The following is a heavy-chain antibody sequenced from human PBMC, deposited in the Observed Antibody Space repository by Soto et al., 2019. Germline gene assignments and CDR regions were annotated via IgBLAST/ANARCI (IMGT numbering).Heavy chain of an antibody. CDR2: IPESGDST. J-gene: IGHJ4*02. D-gene: IGHD3-16*01. CDR1: GFTFSNYA. Sequence: GSLRLSCVSSGFTFSNYAMTCVRQAPGQGLEWVSGIPESGDSTNYADSVKGRFTISRDNSKNTLYLQMNTLRADDTAVYYCAKGGVRDIYRTDYWGPGTLVTVS. V-gene: IGHV3-23*01. CDR3: AKGGVRDIYRTDY.